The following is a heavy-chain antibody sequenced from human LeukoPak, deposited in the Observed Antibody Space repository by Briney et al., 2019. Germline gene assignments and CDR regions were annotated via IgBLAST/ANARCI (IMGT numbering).Heavy chain of an antibody. D-gene: IGHD3-10*01. CDR2: INPNSGGT. Sequence: ASVKVSCKASGYTFTAYYMHWVRQAPGQGLEWMGWINPNSGGTNYAQKFQGRVTMTRDTSISTAYMELSRLRSDDTAVYYCAGDMVRGVILRRVLEYWGQGTLVTVSS. V-gene: IGHV1-2*02. CDR3: AGDMVRGVILRRVLEY. J-gene: IGHJ4*02. CDR1: GYTFTAYY.